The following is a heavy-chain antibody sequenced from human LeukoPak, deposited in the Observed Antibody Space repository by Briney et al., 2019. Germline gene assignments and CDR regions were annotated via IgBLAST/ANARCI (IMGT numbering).Heavy chain of an antibody. V-gene: IGHV1-46*01. Sequence: ASVKVSCKASGYTFTSYYMHWVRQAPGQGLEWMGIINPSGGSTSYAQKFQGRVTMTRDTSTSTVYMELRSLRSDDTAVYYCARDGMRGMGPYCSSTSCYTSYYYYGMDVWGQGTTVTVSS. CDR2: INPSGGST. CDR3: ARDGMRGMGPYCSSTSCYTSYYYYGMDV. D-gene: IGHD2-2*02. J-gene: IGHJ6*02. CDR1: GYTFTSYY.